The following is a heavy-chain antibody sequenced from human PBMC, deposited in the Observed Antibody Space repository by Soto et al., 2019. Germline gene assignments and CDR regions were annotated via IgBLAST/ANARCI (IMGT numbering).Heavy chain of an antibody. CDR1: GGTFSSYA. CDR3: ASFGWPRGNPH. Sequence: ASVKVSCKASGGTFSSYAISWVRQAPGQGLEWMGGIIPIFGTANYAQKFQGRVTITADESTSTAYMELSSLRSEDTAVYYCASFGWPRGNPHWGQGALVTVSS. J-gene: IGHJ4*02. D-gene: IGHD3-9*01. V-gene: IGHV1-69*13. CDR2: IIPIFGTA.